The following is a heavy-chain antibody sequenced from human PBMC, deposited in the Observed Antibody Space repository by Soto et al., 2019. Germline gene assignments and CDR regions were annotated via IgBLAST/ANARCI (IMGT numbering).Heavy chain of an antibody. J-gene: IGHJ1*01. V-gene: IGHV4-4*07. CDR2: IYTSGST. Sequence: SETLSLTCTVSGGSISSYYWSWIRQPAGKGLEWIGRIYTSGSTNYNPSLKSRVTMSVETSKNQFSLKLSSVTAADTAVYYCAGEPRRYYYDSSGYFEEYFQHWGQDTLVTVSS. D-gene: IGHD3-22*01. CDR3: AGEPRRYYYDSSGYFEEYFQH. CDR1: GGSISSYY.